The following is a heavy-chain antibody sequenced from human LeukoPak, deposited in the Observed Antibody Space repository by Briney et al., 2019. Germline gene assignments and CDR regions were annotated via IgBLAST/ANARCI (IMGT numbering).Heavy chain of an antibody. CDR2: IYYSGST. D-gene: IGHD4-11*01. CDR1: GGSISSSY. Sequence: SETLSLTCTVSGGSISSSYWNWIRQPPGKGLEWIGYIYYSGSTNYDPSLKSRVTISVDTSKNKFSLRLSSVTAADTAVYYCARPMITTWGSEDAFDIWGQGTMVTVSS. V-gene: IGHV4-59*08. J-gene: IGHJ3*02. CDR3: ARPMITTWGSEDAFDI.